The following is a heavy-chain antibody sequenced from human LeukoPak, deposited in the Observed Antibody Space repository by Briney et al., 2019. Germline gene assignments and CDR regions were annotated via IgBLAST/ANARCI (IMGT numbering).Heavy chain of an antibody. V-gene: IGHV4-38-2*02. CDR3: AKGGYSSGWYFYDY. CDR1: GYSINSGYY. D-gene: IGHD6-19*01. Sequence: SETLSLTCTVSGYSINSGYYWGWIRQPPGKGLEWIGSIYHSGDTYYNPSLKSRVTISVDTSKNQFSLKLSSVTAADTAVFYCAKGGYSSGWYFYDYWGQGTLVTVSS. CDR2: IYHSGDT. J-gene: IGHJ4*02.